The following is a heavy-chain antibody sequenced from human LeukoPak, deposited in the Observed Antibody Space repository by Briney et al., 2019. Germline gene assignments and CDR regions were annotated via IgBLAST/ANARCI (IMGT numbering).Heavy chain of an antibody. Sequence: SETLSLTCTVSGGSIRSSYYYWGWIRQPPGKGLEWIGSIYDSGSTYYNPSLKSRVTISVDTSKNQFSLKLSSVTAADTAVYYCARYDFWLPLGYYYGMDVWGQGTTVTVSS. D-gene: IGHD3-3*01. CDR2: IYDSGST. V-gene: IGHV4-39*07. CDR1: GGSIRSSYYY. CDR3: ARYDFWLPLGYYYGMDV. J-gene: IGHJ6*02.